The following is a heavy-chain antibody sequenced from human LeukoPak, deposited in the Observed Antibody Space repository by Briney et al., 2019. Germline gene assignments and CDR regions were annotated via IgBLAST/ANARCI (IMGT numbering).Heavy chain of an antibody. CDR1: GFTFSNYW. CDR2: ISSSSSTI. V-gene: IGHV3-48*01. J-gene: IGHJ6*02. D-gene: IGHD3-3*01. CDR3: ARDDSEWFSDKELNYYYYGMDV. Sequence: HPGGSLRLSRAASGFTFSNYWMSWVRQAPGKGLEWVSYISSSSSTIYYADSVKGRFTISRDNAKNSLYLQMNSLRAEDTAVYYCARDDSEWFSDKELNYYYYGMDVWGQGTTVTVSS.